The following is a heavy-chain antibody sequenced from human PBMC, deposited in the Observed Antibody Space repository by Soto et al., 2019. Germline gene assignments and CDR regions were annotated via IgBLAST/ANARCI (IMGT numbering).Heavy chain of an antibody. CDR2: IDHSGYT. CDR1: GGSFSGYY. D-gene: IGHD3-3*01. Sequence: QVQLQQWGAGLLKPSETLSLTCAVYGGSFSGYYWNWIRQPPGKGLEWIGEIDHSGYTNYNPSLKSRVTISVDTSKNQFSLSLTSVTAADTAVYYCARVRDWFDPWGQGTLVTVSS. CDR3: ARVRDWFDP. J-gene: IGHJ5*02. V-gene: IGHV4-34*01.